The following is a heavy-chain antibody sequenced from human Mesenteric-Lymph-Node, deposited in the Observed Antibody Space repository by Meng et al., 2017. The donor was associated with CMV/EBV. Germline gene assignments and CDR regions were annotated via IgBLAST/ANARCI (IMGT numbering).Heavy chain of an antibody. V-gene: IGHV4-59*08. CDR3: ARHCGGDCYSYTFDS. CDR1: GGSMNSNY. Sequence: GSLRLSCTVSGGSMNSNYWSWIRQPPGKGLEWIGYIYYSGTTYYNPSLESRVTISLDTSKNQFSLKLNSVTAADTAVYYCARHCGGDCYSYTFDSWGQGTLVTVSS. D-gene: IGHD2-21*01. CDR2: IYYSGTT. J-gene: IGHJ4*02.